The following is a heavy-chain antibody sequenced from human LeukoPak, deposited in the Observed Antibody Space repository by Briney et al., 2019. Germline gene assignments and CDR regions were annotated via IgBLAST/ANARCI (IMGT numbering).Heavy chain of an antibody. CDR2: VNPSGDIT. CDR3: TNDGGTFTLDY. CDR1: GSTFTTYY. D-gene: IGHD2-15*01. Sequence: ASVKVSCTASGSTFTTYYMHWVRQAPGQGLEWMGLVNPSGDITSYAQKFQGRVTMTRDTSTSTVYMELSSMRPDDTAVYYCTNDGGTFTLDYWGQGTLVTVSS. J-gene: IGHJ4*02. V-gene: IGHV1-46*03.